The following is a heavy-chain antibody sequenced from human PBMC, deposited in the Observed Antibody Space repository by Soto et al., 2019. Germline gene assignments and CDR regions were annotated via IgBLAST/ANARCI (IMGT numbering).Heavy chain of an antibody. CDR3: AKDGPGFYDTSGRGY. D-gene: IGHD3-22*01. CDR1: GGTFSSYA. CDR2: IIPIFGTA. V-gene: IGHV1-69*13. Sequence: SVKVSCKASGGTFSSYAISWVRQAPGQGLEWMGGIIPIFGTANYAQKFQGRVTITADESTSTAYMELSSLRSEDTAIYYCAKDGPGFYDTSGRGYWGQGTLVTVSS. J-gene: IGHJ4*02.